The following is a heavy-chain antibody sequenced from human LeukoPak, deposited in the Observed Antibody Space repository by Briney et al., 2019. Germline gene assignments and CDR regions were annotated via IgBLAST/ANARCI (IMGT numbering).Heavy chain of an antibody. D-gene: IGHD2-15*01. CDR1: GFTFSTYA. Sequence: GGSLRLSCAASGFTFSTYAMSWVRQAPGKGLEWVSTISGSGGSTYYADSVKGRFTISRDNSKNTLYLQMNSLRAEDTAVYYCAKGRGGSHGYFDYWGQGTLVTVSS. CDR2: ISGSGGST. V-gene: IGHV3-23*01. CDR3: AKGRGGSHGYFDY. J-gene: IGHJ4*02.